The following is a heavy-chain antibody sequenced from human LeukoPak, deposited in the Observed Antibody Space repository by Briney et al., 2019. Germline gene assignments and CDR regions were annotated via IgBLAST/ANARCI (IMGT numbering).Heavy chain of an antibody. CDR2: MNPNSGNT. CDR3: ARGRYYYDSSGTNLDP. Sequence: VASVKVSCKASGYTFTSYDINWVRQVTGQGLEWMGWMNPNSGNTGYAQKFQGRVTMTRNTSISTAYMELSSLRSEDTAVYYCARGRYYYDSSGTNLDPWGQGTLVTVSS. D-gene: IGHD3-22*01. J-gene: IGHJ5*02. CDR1: GYTFTSYD. V-gene: IGHV1-8*01.